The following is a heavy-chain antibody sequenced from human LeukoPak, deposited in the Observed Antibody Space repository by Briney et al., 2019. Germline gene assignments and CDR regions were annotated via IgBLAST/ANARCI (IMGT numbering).Heavy chain of an antibody. J-gene: IGHJ4*02. CDR1: GFIVTSNY. CDR3: ATGGRSGMAFDF. V-gene: IGHV3-53*01. Sequence: PGGSLRLSCSFSGFIVTSNYMAWVRQSPGKGLQWISFIYGGGNTLYADSVRDRFSISRDNSKSTLYLQMSSLRVEDTAVYYCATGGRSGMAFDFWGQGTLVTVSS. CDR2: IYGGGNT. D-gene: IGHD2-8*01.